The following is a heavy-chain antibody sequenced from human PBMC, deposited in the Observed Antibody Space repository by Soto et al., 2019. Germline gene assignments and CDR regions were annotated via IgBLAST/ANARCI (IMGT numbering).Heavy chain of an antibody. Sequence: GGSLRLSCAASGFTFSSYGMHWVRQAPGKGLEWVAVISYDGSNKYYADSVKGRFTISRDNSKNTLYLQMNSLRAEDTAVYYCAKEKVGDRSYYDSSHLDYWGQGTLVTVAS. CDR1: GFTFSSYG. J-gene: IGHJ4*02. D-gene: IGHD3-22*01. CDR3: AKEKVGDRSYYDSSHLDY. V-gene: IGHV3-30*18. CDR2: ISYDGSNK.